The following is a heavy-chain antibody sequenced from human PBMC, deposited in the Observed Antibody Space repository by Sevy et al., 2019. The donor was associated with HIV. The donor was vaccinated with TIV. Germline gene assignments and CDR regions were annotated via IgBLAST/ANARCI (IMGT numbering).Heavy chain of an antibody. CDR1: GYTFTGYY. Sequence: SVKVSCKASGYTFTGYYMHWVRQAPGQGLEWMGWINPNSGDTNYAQKFQGRVTMTRDTSISTAYMELNRLRSDDTAVYYCARVRVVPAANLDYWGQGTLVTVSS. J-gene: IGHJ4*02. V-gene: IGHV1-2*02. D-gene: IGHD2-2*01. CDR2: INPNSGDT. CDR3: ARVRVVPAANLDY.